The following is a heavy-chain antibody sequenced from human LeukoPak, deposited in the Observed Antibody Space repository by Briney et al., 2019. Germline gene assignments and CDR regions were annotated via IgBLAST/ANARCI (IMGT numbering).Heavy chain of an antibody. CDR1: GFTFSSYA. J-gene: IGHJ4*02. CDR2: ISGGAIST. D-gene: IGHD3-9*01. CDR3: AKAPFYYDILTGYYPTMFYFDY. Sequence: PGGSLRLSCAASGFTFSSYAMTWVRQAPGKGVDWVSAISGGAISTYYADSVKGRFTISRDNSKNTLYLQMNSLRGEDTAVYYCAKAPFYYDILTGYYPTMFYFDYWGQGTLVTVSS. V-gene: IGHV3-23*01.